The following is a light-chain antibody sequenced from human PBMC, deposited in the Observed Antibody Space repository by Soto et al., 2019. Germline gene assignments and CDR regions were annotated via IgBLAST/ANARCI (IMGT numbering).Light chain of an antibody. V-gene: IGKV1-12*01. Sequence: DIQMTQSPSSVSASIGDRVSLTCRASQGISTYLGWYQQKPGKAPKLLIYAASSLQTGVPSRFSGSGSGTDFTLTISSLQPEEFGTYYCQQAISFPTTVGQGTRLEIK. CDR2: AAS. CDR1: QGISTY. J-gene: IGKJ5*01. CDR3: QQAISFPTT.